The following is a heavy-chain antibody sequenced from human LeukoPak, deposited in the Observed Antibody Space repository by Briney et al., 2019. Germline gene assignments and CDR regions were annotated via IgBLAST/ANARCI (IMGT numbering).Heavy chain of an antibody. CDR1: GGSISSSHW. CDR3: AREVAGRPFYYYYFMDL. D-gene: IGHD6-6*01. V-gene: IGHV4-4*02. CDR2: IYHSGST. J-gene: IGHJ6*03. Sequence: KSSETLSLTCAVSGGSISSSHWWGWVRQPPGKGLEWIGEIYHSGSTNYNPSLKSRVTISVDKSKNQFSLKLSSVTAADTAVYYCAREVAGRPFYYYYFMDLWGKGTTVTVSS.